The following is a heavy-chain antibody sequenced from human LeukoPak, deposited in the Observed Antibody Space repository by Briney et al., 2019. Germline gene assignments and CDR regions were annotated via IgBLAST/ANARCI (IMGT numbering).Heavy chain of an antibody. J-gene: IGHJ4*02. D-gene: IGHD6-13*01. CDR2: INPNSGGT. V-gene: IGHV1-2*04. CDR1: GYTFTCYY. CDR3: ARERGLAAAGLIIDY. Sequence: ASVKVSCKASGYTFTCYYMHWVRQAPGQGLEWMGWINPNSGGTNYAQKFQGWVTMTRDTPISTAYMELSRLRSDDTAVYYCARERGLAAAGLIIDYWGQGTLVTVSS.